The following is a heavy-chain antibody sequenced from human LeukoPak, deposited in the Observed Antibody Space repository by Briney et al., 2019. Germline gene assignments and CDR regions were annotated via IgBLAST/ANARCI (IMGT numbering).Heavy chain of an antibody. Sequence: ASVKVSCKASGYTFTSYDINWVRQAPGQGLEWMGWMNPNSGNTGYAQKFQGRVTMTRNTSISTAYMELSSVRSEDTAVYYCARGSGGSDAEYFQDWGQGTLVTVSS. D-gene: IGHD2-15*01. J-gene: IGHJ1*01. V-gene: IGHV1-8*01. CDR1: GYTFTSYD. CDR2: MNPNSGNT. CDR3: ARGSGGSDAEYFQD.